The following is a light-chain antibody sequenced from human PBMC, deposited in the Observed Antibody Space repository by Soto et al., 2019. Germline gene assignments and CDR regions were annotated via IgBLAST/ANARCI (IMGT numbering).Light chain of an antibody. CDR2: KAS. CDR1: QSISSW. Sequence: DIQMTQSPSTLSASVGDRVTITCRASQSISSWLAWYQQKPGKAPKLLIYKASSLESGVPSSFNGSGSGTEFTLTISSLHPDDFATYYCQQYNSYPYTFGQGTKLEIK. CDR3: QQYNSYPYT. J-gene: IGKJ2*01. V-gene: IGKV1-5*03.